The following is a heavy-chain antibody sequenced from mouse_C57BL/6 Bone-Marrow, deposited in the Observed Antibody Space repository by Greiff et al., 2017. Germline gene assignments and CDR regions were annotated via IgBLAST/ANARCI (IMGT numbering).Heavy chain of an antibody. J-gene: IGHJ1*03. CDR2: IDPNSGGT. CDR3: ARQVLRGGYFDV. CDR1: GYTFTSYW. V-gene: IGHV1-72*01. D-gene: IGHD1-1*01. Sequence: QVKLQQPGAELVKPGASVKLSCKASGYTFTSYWMHWVKQRPGRGLEWIGRIDPNSGGTKYNEKVKSKATLTVDKPSSTAYMQLSSLTSEYSAVYYCARQVLRGGYFDVWGTGTTVTVSS.